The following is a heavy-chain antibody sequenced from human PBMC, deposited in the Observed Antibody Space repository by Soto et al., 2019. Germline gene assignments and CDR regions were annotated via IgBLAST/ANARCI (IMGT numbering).Heavy chain of an antibody. CDR3: AKGKTSGWCYFDY. J-gene: IGHJ4*02. Sequence: EVQLLESGGDLVQPGESLRLSCAASGFTFSNFAMSWVRQAPGRGLEWVSGISASGRDIHYADSVKDRFTVYRDNSKNKLYLQMNSLRAEDTAIYDCAKGKTSGWCYFDYWGQVALVTSSS. V-gene: IGHV3-23*01. CDR2: ISASGRDI. D-gene: IGHD6-19*01. CDR1: GFTFSNFA.